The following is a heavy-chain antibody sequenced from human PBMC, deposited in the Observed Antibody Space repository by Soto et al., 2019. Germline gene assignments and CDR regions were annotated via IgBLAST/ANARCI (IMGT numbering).Heavy chain of an antibody. V-gene: IGHV4-39*01. J-gene: IGHJ4*02. Sequence: SETLSLTCTVAGGSISSSSYYWGWIRQPPGKGLEWIGSIYYSGSTYYNPSLKSRVTISVDTSKNQFSLKLSSVTAADTAVYYCARHEPPAYCGGDCYEKPFDYWGQGTLVTVSS. CDR2: IYYSGST. CDR3: ARHEPPAYCGGDCYEKPFDY. CDR1: GGSISSSSYY. D-gene: IGHD2-21*02.